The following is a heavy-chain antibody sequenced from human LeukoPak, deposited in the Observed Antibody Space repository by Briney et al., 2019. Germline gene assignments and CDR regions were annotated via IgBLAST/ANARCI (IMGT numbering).Heavy chain of an antibody. D-gene: IGHD6-6*01. CDR1: GYTFTSYD. CDR2: MNPNSGNT. V-gene: IGHV1-8*01. J-gene: IGHJ4*02. Sequence: ASVKVSCKASGYTFTSYDINWVRQAPGQGLEWMGWMNPNSGNTGCAQKFQGRVTMTRNTSISTAYMELSSLRSEDTAVYYCARGSSIAARRSPYYWGQGTLVTVSS. CDR3: ARGSSIAARRSPYY.